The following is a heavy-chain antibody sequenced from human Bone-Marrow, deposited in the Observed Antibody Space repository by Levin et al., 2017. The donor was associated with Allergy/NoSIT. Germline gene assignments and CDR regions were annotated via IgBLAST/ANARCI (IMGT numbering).Heavy chain of an antibody. Sequence: GESLKISCKGSGFSFSGYWITWVRQMPGNGLEWMGRIDPSDSQSNNSPSFEGHVTISADKSINTAYLQWSSLKASDTAMYYCARTRIVATHGAFDMWGQGTMVTVSS. D-gene: IGHD5-12*01. CDR1: GFSFSGYW. J-gene: IGHJ3*02. CDR2: IDPSDSQS. V-gene: IGHV5-10-1*01. CDR3: ARTRIVATHGAFDM.